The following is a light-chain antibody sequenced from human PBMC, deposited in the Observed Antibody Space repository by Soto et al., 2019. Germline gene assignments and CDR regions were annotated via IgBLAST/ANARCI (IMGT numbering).Light chain of an antibody. CDR1: LSVSVY. J-gene: IGKJ5*01. V-gene: IGKV3-11*02. CDR3: HQSQYGRPIT. CDR2: DAS. Sequence: VVLTQSPATLSLSPGERATLSCRTSLSVSVYLDWYQQKPGLAPRLLTADASNRATGIPARFSVSGSGRDSTLTISTLEPEEVPVDFCHQSQYGRPITVSQGRRLEIK.